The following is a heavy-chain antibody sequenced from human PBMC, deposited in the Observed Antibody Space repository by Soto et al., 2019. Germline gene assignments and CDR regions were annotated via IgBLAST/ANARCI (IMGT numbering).Heavy chain of an antibody. CDR2: ISAYNGNT. Sequence: GASVKVSCKASGYTFTSYGISWVRQAPXXGLEWMGWISAYNGNTNYAQKLQGRVTMTTDTSTSTAYMELRSLRSDDTAVYYCARGLTYYDSSGYHIDAFDTWGQGTMVTVSS. CDR3: ARGLTYYDSSGYHIDAFDT. CDR1: GYTFTSYG. D-gene: IGHD3-22*01. J-gene: IGHJ3*02. V-gene: IGHV1-18*01.